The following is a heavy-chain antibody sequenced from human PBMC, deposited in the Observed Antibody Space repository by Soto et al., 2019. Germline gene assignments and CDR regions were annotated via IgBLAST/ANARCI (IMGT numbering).Heavy chain of an antibody. Sequence: GGSLRLSCAASGFTFSDHYMDWVRQAPGKGLEWIGRIRNKANSYTTEYVASVKGRFTISRDDSKKSVYLQMNSLKMEDTAVYYCARGIWRFGEPDYYYYGMDVWGQGTTVTVSS. J-gene: IGHJ6*02. CDR3: ARGIWRFGEPDYYYYGMDV. D-gene: IGHD3-10*01. V-gene: IGHV3-72*01. CDR1: GFTFSDHY. CDR2: IRNKANSYTT.